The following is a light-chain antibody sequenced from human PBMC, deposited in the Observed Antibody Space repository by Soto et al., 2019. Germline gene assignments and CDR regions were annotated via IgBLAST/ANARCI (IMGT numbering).Light chain of an antibody. CDR1: SSDIGAYNF. Sequence: QSALTQPASVSGSPGQSFTISCTGTSSDIGAYNFVSWYQQHPGKAPKLMLYDVNIRPSGVSNRFSGSKSGNTASLTISGLQAEDDAYYYGTSWTTSTTMIFGGGTKLTVL. CDR3: TSWTTSTTMI. CDR2: DVN. V-gene: IGLV2-14*03. J-gene: IGLJ2*01.